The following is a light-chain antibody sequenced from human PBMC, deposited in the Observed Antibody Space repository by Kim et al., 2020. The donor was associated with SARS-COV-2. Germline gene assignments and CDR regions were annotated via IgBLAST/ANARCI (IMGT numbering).Light chain of an antibody. CDR2: DAS. CDR1: QSVSTY. V-gene: IGKV3-15*01. J-gene: IGKJ1*01. CDR3: QQSNSWPRT. Sequence: EIVMTQSPVTLSVSPGERATLSCRASQSVSTYLAWYQQKPGQAPRLLIYDASTRATDIPARFSGSGSGTEFTLTISSLQSEDFVVYYCQQSNSWPRTFGHGTKVEIK.